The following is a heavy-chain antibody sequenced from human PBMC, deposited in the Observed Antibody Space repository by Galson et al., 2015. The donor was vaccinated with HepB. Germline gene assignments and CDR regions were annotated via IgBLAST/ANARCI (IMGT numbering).Heavy chain of an antibody. V-gene: IGHV2-70*11. CDR3: ARGYSSGWFGFDP. Sequence: ALVKPTQALTLTCTFSGFSLSTSGMCVSWIRQPPGKALEWLARIDWDDDKYYSTSLRTRLTISKDTSKNQVVLTMTNMDPVDTATYYCARGYSSGWFGFDPWGQGTLVTVSS. CDR1: GFSLSTSGMC. D-gene: IGHD6-19*01. CDR2: IDWDDDK. J-gene: IGHJ5*02.